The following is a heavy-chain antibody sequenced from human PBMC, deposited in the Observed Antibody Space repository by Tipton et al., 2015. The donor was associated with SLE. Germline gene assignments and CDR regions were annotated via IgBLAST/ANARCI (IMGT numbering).Heavy chain of an antibody. Sequence: TLSLTCSVSGGSITTKNYFWSWVRQPAGKGLEWIAHIYTGGGTNYNPSLKSRVTISVDTSKNQFSLRLSSLTAADTAVYYCARGDDILTDNWFNSWGQGTLVTVSS. CDR3: ARGDDILTDNWFNS. CDR1: GGSITTKNYF. J-gene: IGHJ5*01. CDR2: IYTGGGT. D-gene: IGHD3-9*01. V-gene: IGHV4-61*09.